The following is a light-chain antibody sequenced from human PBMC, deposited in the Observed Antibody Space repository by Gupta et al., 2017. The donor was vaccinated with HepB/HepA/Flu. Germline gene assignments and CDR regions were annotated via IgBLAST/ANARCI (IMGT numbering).Light chain of an antibody. Sequence: EIVLTQPPAILSLSPGERATLSCRASQSISSFLAWYQQKPGQAPRLLIYEASNRATGVPARFSGSGSGTDFALTISSLEPEDFAVYYCQHRYDWPLTFGGGTKVEIK. V-gene: IGKV3-11*01. CDR2: EAS. CDR1: QSISSF. CDR3: QHRYDWPLT. J-gene: IGKJ4*02.